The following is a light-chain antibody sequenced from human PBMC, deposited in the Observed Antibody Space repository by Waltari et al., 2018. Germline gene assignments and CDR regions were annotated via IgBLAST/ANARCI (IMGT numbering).Light chain of an antibody. V-gene: IGKV1-5*03. J-gene: IGKJ1*01. CDR3: QQYRISPWT. Sequence: DIQMTQSPSTLSAFVGDTVTITCRASESLNSWLAWYQEKPGKAPKLLIQKASNLESGVPSRFSGSGSGTEFTLTISSLQADDFASYYCQQYRISPWTFGQGTKVEI. CDR2: KAS. CDR1: ESLNSW.